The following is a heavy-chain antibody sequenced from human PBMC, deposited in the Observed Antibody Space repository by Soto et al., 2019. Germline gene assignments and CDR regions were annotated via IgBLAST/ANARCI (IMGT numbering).Heavy chain of an antibody. V-gene: IGHV3-23*01. J-gene: IGHJ4*02. D-gene: IGHD3-10*01. Sequence: EVQLLESGGGLVQPGGSLRLSCAASGFTFSSYAMSWVRQAPGKGLEWVSAISGSGGSTYYADCVKGPLTISRDKSKNTLYMQMNSLRAEDTAVYYCANGIVDYYGSGSYIYFDYWGQGTLVTVSS. CDR2: ISGSGGST. CDR3: ANGIVDYYGSGSYIYFDY. CDR1: GFTFSSYA.